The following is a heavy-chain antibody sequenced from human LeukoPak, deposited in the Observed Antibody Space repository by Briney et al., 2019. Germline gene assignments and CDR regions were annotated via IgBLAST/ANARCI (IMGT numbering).Heavy chain of an antibody. V-gene: IGHV3-73*01. CDR3: TRPAGGYCSSTSCPGVDY. J-gene: IGHJ4*02. Sequence: PGGSLRLSCAASGPTFSGSAMHWVRQASGKGLEWVGRIRSKANSYATAYAASVKGRFTISRDDSKNTAYLQMNSLKTEDTAVYYCTRPAGGYCSSTSCPGVDYWGQGTLVTVSS. CDR1: GPTFSGSA. D-gene: IGHD2-2*01. CDR2: IRSKANSYAT.